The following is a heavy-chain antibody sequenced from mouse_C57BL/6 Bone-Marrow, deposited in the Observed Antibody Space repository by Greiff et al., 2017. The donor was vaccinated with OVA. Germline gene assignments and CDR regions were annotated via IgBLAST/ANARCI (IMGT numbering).Heavy chain of an antibody. V-gene: IGHV14-4*01. CDR2: IDPENGDT. Sequence: EVQLQESGAELVRPGASVKLSCTASGFNIKDDYMHWVKQRPEQGLEWIGWIDPENGDTEYASKFQGKATITADTSSNTAYLQLSSLTSEDTAVYYWTWGASTVAGLDYWGQGTTLTVSS. D-gene: IGHD1-1*01. J-gene: IGHJ2*01. CDR1: GFNIKDDY. CDR3: TWGASTVAGLDY.